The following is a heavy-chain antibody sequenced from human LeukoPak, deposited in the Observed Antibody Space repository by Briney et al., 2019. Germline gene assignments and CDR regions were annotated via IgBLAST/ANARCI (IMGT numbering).Heavy chain of an antibody. CDR2: IKQDGSEK. V-gene: IGHV3-7*01. Sequence: GGSLRLSCKTSGFTFRHYWMSWVRQAPGKGLEWVANIKQDGSEKYYVDSVKGRFTISRDNAKNSLYLQMNSLRAEDTAVYYCARDWYYDILTGYYLQPFDYWGQGTLVTVSS. J-gene: IGHJ4*02. D-gene: IGHD3-9*01. CDR1: GFTFRHYW. CDR3: ARDWYYDILTGYYLQPFDY.